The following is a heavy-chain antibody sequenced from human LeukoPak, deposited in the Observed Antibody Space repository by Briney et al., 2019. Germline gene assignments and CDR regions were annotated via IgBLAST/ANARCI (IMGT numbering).Heavy chain of an antibody. CDR3: TITGGPTVTAFDL. J-gene: IGHJ4*02. V-gene: IGHV3-74*01. CDR2: INSDGSST. CDR1: GXTFSSYW. Sequence: GGSLRLSCAASGXTFSSYWMHWVRQGPGKGLVWVSRINSDGSSTNYADSVKGRFTISRDNAKNTLYLQMNSLRVEDTAVYYCTITGGPTVTAFDLWGQGILVTVSS. D-gene: IGHD4-17*01.